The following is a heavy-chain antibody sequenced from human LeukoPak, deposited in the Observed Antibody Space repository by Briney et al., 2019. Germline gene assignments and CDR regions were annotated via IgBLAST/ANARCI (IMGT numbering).Heavy chain of an antibody. J-gene: IGHJ4*02. CDR2: IDPSDSYT. V-gene: IGHV5-10-1*01. CDR1: GYSFTNNW. Sequence: GESLKISCKGSGYSFTNNWITWVRQVPGKGLEWMGRIDPSDSYTDYSPSFQGHVTISVDKSINAAYLQWSSLQASDTAMYFCARGRGWTDYWGQGTLVTVSS. D-gene: IGHD6-19*01. CDR3: ARGRGWTDY.